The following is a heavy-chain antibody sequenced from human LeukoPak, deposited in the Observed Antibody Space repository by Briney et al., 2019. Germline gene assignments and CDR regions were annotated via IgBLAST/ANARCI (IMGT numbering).Heavy chain of an antibody. D-gene: IGHD3-22*01. CDR3: ARDIQGLASVVTTMIINNWFDP. J-gene: IGHJ5*02. V-gene: IGHV3-7*01. CDR2: IKQDGSEK. Sequence: GGSLRPSCSALGFTFSSNWISWVRQAPGKGLEWVANIKQDGSEKYYVDSVKGRFTISRDNAKNSLYLQMNSLRAEDKAVYYCARDIQGLASVVTTMIINNWFDPWGQGTLVTVSS. CDR1: GFTFSSNW.